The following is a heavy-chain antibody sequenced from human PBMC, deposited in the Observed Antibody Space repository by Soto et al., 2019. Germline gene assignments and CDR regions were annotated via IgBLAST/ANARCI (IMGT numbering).Heavy chain of an antibody. D-gene: IGHD5-18*01. V-gene: IGHV4-31*03. CDR3: ASRGYSFGFSLGMDV. Sequence: PSETLSLTCTVSGGSISSGGYYWSWIRQHPGKGLERIGYIYYSGSTYYNPSLKSRDTISVDTSKNQFSLKLISVTAADMSLFYCASRGYSFGFSLGMDVWGQGTTVTVSS. J-gene: IGHJ6*02. CDR2: IYYSGST. CDR1: GGSISSGGYY.